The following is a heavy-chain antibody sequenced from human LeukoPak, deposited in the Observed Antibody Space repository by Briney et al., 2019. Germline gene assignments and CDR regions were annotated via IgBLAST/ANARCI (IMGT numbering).Heavy chain of an antibody. CDR1: GFTVSSNY. J-gene: IGHJ4*02. CDR2: IYSGGST. D-gene: IGHD3-10*01. CDR3: ARVSGGYYFDY. V-gene: IGHV3-53*01. Sequence: GGPLRLSCAASGFTVSSNYMSWVRQAPGKGLEWVSVIYSGGSTYYADSVKGRFTISRDNSKNTLYLQMNSLRAEDTAVYYCARVSGGYYFDYWGQGTLVTVSS.